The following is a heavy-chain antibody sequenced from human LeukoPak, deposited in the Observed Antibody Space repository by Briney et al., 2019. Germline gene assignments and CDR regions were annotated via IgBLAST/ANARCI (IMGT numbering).Heavy chain of an antibody. CDR2: MNPNSGNT. CDR1: GYTFTSYD. CDR3: AGWDDYYGSGSSKYYFDY. V-gene: IGHV1-8*01. D-gene: IGHD3-10*01. Sequence: ASVKVSCKASGYTFTSYDINWVRQATGQGLEWMGWMNPNSGNTGYAQKFQGRVTMTRNTSISTAYMELSSLRSEDTAVYYCAGWDDYYGSGSSKYYFDYWGQGTLVTVSS. J-gene: IGHJ4*02.